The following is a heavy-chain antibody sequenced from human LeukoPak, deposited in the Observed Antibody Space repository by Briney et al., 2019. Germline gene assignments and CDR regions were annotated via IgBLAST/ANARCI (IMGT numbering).Heavy chain of an antibody. CDR2: INHSGST. V-gene: IGHV4-34*01. Sequence: PSEILSLTCAVYGGSFSGYYWSWIRQPPGKGLEWIGEINHSGSTNYNPSLKSRVTISVDTSKNQFSLKLSSVTAADTAVYYCARGALRRDYFDYWGQGTLVTVSS. CDR3: ARGALRRDYFDY. J-gene: IGHJ4*02. CDR1: GGSFSGYY.